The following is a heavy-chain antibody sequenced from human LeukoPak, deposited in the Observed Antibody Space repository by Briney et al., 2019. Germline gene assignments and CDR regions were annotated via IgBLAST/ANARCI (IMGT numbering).Heavy chain of an antibody. Sequence: ASVKVSCKASGYTFTDYFMNWVRQAPGQGLEWMGWINPKSGGTVYAQKFQGRVTMTRDTSSSTAYMELSRLRFDDTAVYYCARVLGYSSGSCWFDPWGQGTLVTVSS. V-gene: IGHV1-2*02. D-gene: IGHD6-19*01. CDR2: INPKSGGT. J-gene: IGHJ5*02. CDR1: GYTFTDYF. CDR3: ARVLGYSSGSCWFDP.